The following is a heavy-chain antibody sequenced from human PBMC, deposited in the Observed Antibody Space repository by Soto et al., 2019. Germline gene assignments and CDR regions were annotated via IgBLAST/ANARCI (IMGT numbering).Heavy chain of an antibody. D-gene: IGHD6-13*01. V-gene: IGHV3-30*07. CDR2: ISYDGTNK. Sequence: LRLSCAASGFTFRSYAMDWVRQAPGKGLEWVAVISYDGTNKYYADSVKGRFTISRDNAKNSLYLQMNSLRAEDTAVYYCAKRTIGSSYDYWGQGALVTVSS. J-gene: IGHJ4*02. CDR1: GFTFRSYA. CDR3: AKRTIGSSYDY.